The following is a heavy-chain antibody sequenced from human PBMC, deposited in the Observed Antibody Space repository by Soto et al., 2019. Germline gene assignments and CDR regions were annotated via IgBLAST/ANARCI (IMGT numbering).Heavy chain of an antibody. CDR3: ARGAEGEYNSSWYWFDP. CDR2: MNPNSGNT. V-gene: IGHV1-8*01. Sequence: QVQLVQSGAEVKKPGASVKVSCKASGYTFTSYDINWVRQATGQGLEWMGWMNPNSGNTGYAQKFQGRVTMTRNTSISTAYMELSSLRSEDTAVYYCARGAEGEYNSSWYWFDPWGQGTLVTVSS. D-gene: IGHD6-6*01. J-gene: IGHJ5*02. CDR1: GYTFTSYD.